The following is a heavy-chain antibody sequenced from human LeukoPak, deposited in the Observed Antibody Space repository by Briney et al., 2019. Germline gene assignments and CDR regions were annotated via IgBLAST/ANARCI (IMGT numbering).Heavy chain of an antibody. CDR1: GYTFTGYY. Sequence: ASVKVSCKASGYTFTGYYMHWVRQAPGQGLEWMGWINPNSDGTNYAQKFQGRVTMTRDTSISTAYMELSRLRSDDTAVYYCARDRRLVRGFDPWGEGALVTVSS. CDR3: ARDRRLVRGFDP. D-gene: IGHD3-10*01. J-gene: IGHJ5*02. V-gene: IGHV1-2*02. CDR2: INPNSDGT.